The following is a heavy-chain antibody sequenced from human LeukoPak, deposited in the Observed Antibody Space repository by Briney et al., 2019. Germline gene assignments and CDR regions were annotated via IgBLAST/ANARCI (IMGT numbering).Heavy chain of an antibody. CDR2: INGEGSST. Sequence: PGGSLRLSCAASGFTFSSYWMHWVRQAPGKGLVWVSRINGEGSSTTYADSVKGRFTISRDNAKNTLYLQMNSLRAEDTALYYCASTIFGGFDPWGQGTLVTVSS. V-gene: IGHV3-74*01. CDR1: GFTFSSYW. CDR3: ASTIFGGFDP. J-gene: IGHJ5*02. D-gene: IGHD3-3*01.